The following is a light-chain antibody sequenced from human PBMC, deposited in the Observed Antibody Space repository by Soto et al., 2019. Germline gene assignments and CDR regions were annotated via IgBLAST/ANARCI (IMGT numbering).Light chain of an antibody. V-gene: IGLV2-8*01. CDR2: EVS. CDR3: SSYAGSNSVV. CDR1: NSDVGGYNY. J-gene: IGLJ2*01. Sequence: QSALTQPPSASGSPGQSVTISCTGTNSDVGGYNYVSWYQQHPGKAPKLMIYEVSKRPSGVPDRFSGSKSGNTASLTVSGLQAEDEADYYCSSYAGSNSVVFGGGTKVTVL.